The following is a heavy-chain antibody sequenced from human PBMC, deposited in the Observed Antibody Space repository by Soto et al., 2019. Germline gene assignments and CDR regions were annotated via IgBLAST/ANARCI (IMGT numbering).Heavy chain of an antibody. Sequence: SETLSLTCTVSGGSISSSSYYWGWIRQPPGKGLEWIGSIYYSGSTYYNPSLKSRVTISVDTSKNQFSLKLSSVTAADTAVYYCARRRRQTQPGIGWFDPWGQGTLVTVSS. D-gene: IGHD3-10*01. CDR3: ARRRRQTQPGIGWFDP. J-gene: IGHJ5*02. V-gene: IGHV4-39*01. CDR2: IYYSGST. CDR1: GGSISSSSYY.